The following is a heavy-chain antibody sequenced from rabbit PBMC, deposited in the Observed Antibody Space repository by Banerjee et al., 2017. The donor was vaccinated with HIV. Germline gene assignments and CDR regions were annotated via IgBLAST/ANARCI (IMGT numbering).Heavy chain of an antibody. CDR1: GFSLSIYE. CDR3: ARADGGYGYPLNL. D-gene: IGHD6-1*01. Sequence: QSLEESGGDLVKPGASLTLTCTASGFSLSIYEMCWVRQAPGKGLEWIACIYSGSSGSTYYASWAKGRFTISKTSSTVDLKMTSLTAADTATYFCARADGGYGYPLNLWGQGTLVTVS. CDR2: IYSGSSGST. V-gene: IGHV1S40*01. J-gene: IGHJ3*01.